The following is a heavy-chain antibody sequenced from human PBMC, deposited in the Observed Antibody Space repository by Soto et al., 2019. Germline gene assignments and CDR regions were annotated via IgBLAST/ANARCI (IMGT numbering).Heavy chain of an antibody. Sequence: SETLSLTCTVSGGSISSGGYYWSWIRQHPGKGLEWIGYIYYSGSTYYNPSLKSRVTISVDTSKNQFSLKLSSVTAADTAVYYCARDRGGYWNFDYWGQGTLVTVSS. J-gene: IGHJ4*02. V-gene: IGHV4-31*03. CDR3: ARDRGGYWNFDY. CDR1: GGSISSGGYY. D-gene: IGHD3-10*01. CDR2: IYYSGST.